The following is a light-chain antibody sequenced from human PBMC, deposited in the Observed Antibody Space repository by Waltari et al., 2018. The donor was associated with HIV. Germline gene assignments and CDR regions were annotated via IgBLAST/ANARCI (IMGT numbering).Light chain of an antibody. J-gene: IGKJ1*01. Sequence: AIQMTQSPSSLSASVGDRVTITCRASQGIRNDLGWYQQKPGKSPKLLIYAASSLESGVPSRLSGSGSGTVFTLTISSLQPEDFATYYCLQDFNYPRTFGQGTKVEIK. CDR2: AAS. CDR1: QGIRND. CDR3: LQDFNYPRT. V-gene: IGKV1-6*01.